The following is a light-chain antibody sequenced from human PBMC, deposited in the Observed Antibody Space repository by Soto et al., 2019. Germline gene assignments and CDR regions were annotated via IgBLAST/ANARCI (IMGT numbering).Light chain of an antibody. J-gene: IGKJ1*01. CDR2: DAS. V-gene: IGKV3-11*01. Sequence: EIVLTQSPATLSLSPGERATLSCRASQSVSSYLACYQQKPGQAPRLLIYDASNMATGIPARFSGSGSGTDFTLTISSLEPEDFAVYYCQQRSNWPPWTFGQGTKVESK. CDR3: QQRSNWPPWT. CDR1: QSVSSY.